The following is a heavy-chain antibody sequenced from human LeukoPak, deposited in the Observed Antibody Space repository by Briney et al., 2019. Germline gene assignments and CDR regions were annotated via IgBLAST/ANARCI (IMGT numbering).Heavy chain of an antibody. V-gene: IGHV3-23*01. D-gene: IGHD3-10*01. CDR2: ISDSSGST. CDR1: GFTFSSYA. Sequence: GGSLRLSCAASGFTFSSYAMSWVRQAPGKGLEWVSAISDSSGSTYYADSVKGRFTISRDNSKNTLYLQMNSLRAEDTAVYYCAKVRTRWTMVRGVPYMDVWGKGTTVTVS. CDR3: AKVRTRWTMVRGVPYMDV. J-gene: IGHJ6*03.